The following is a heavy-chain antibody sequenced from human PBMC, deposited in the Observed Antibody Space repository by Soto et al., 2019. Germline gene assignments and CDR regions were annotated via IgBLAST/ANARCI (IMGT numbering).Heavy chain of an antibody. J-gene: IGHJ4*02. CDR3: ARDGVGTTTYFGYFDY. D-gene: IGHD1-26*01. CDR1: GFTFSGYG. CDR2: TRHYGSNT. V-gene: IGHV3-33*01. Sequence: QVQLVESGGGVVQPGRSLRLSCAASGFTFSGYGMHWVRQAPGKGLEGVAVTRHYGSNTYYADSVRGLYTISRDNTINMLYLKMNSLRAEDRAVYYCARDGVGTTTYFGYFDYWGQVTLVTVSS.